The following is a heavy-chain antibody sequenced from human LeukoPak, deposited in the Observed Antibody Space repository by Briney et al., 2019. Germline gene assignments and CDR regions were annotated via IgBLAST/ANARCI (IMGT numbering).Heavy chain of an antibody. V-gene: IGHV4-30-2*01. D-gene: IGHD5-18*01. CDR1: GGSISSGGYS. J-gene: IGHJ4*02. Sequence: PSQTLSPTCAVSGGSISSGGYSWSWIRQPPGKGLEWIGYIYHSGSTYYNPSLKSRVTISVDRSKNQFSLKLSSVTAADTAVYYCARETDTAIDYWGQGTLVTVSS. CDR2: IYHSGST. CDR3: ARETDTAIDY.